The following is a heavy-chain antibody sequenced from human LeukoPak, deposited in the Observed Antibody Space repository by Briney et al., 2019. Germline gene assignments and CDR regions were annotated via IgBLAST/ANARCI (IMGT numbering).Heavy chain of an antibody. Sequence: ASVKVSCKASGYTFTGYYMHWVRQAPGQGLEWMGIINPSGGSTSYAQKFQGRVTMTRDTSTSTVYMELSSLRSEDTAVYYCARKTSAFGFDPWGQGTLVTVSS. J-gene: IGHJ5*02. V-gene: IGHV1-46*01. CDR1: GYTFTGYY. CDR2: INPSGGST. CDR3: ARKTSAFGFDP. D-gene: IGHD2-2*01.